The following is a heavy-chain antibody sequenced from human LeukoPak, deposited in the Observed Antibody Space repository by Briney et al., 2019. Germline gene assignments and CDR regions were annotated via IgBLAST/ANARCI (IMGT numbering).Heavy chain of an antibody. CDR3: AKEALQSLRYSYISNFDY. J-gene: IGHJ4*02. Sequence: GSLRLSCAASGFTFRGYAMSWVRQAPGKGLEWVSAISTCGGSTYYADSVKGRFTISRDNSKNTLYLQMNSLRAEDTAVYYCAKEALQSLRYSYISNFDYWGQGTLVTVSS. D-gene: IGHD5-18*01. CDR2: ISTCGGST. CDR1: GFTFRGYA. V-gene: IGHV3-23*01.